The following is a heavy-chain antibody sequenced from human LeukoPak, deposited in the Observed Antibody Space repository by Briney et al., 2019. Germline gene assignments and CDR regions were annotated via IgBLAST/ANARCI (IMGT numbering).Heavy chain of an antibody. CDR2: IKSKTDGGTT. Sequence: GGSLRLSCAASGFTFSNAWMNWVRQAPGKGLEWVGRIKSKTDGGTTDYAPPVKGRFTISRDDSKNTLYLQMNSLKTEDTAVYYCTTDWGGDYYDSSGYVWGQGTLVTVSS. D-gene: IGHD3-22*01. V-gene: IGHV3-15*07. J-gene: IGHJ4*02. CDR1: GFTFSNAW. CDR3: TTDWGGDYYDSSGYV.